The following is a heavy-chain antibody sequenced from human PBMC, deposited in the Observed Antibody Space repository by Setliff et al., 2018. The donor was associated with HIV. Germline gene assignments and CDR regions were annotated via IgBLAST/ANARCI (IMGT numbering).Heavy chain of an antibody. CDR1: GLTDTYNY. V-gene: IGHV3-53*01. CDR3: ARGRNRNYVVYGMDV. Sequence: GGSLRLSCAASGLTDTYNYMGWVRQAPGKGLEWVSVIYAGGSTYYADSVKGRFTISRDNSKNMLYLQMDSLRAEDTAVYYCARGRNRNYVVYGMDVWGQGTTVTVS. J-gene: IGHJ6*02. D-gene: IGHD1-7*01. CDR2: IYAGGST.